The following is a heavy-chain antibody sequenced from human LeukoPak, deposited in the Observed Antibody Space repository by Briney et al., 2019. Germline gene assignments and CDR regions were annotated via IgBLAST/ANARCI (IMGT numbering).Heavy chain of an antibody. CDR1: GGSISSYY. CDR2: IYYSGST. CDR3: ARDYYGSGSYDY. V-gene: IGHV4-59*01. D-gene: IGHD3-10*01. J-gene: IGHJ4*02. Sequence: SSETLSLTCTVSGGSISSYYWSWIRRPPGKGLEWIGYIYYSGSTNYNPSLKSRVTISVDTSKNQFSLKLSSVTAADTAVYYCARDYYGSGSYDYWGQGTLVTVSS.